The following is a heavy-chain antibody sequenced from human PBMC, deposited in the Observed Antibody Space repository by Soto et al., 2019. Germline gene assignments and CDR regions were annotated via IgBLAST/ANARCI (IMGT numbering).Heavy chain of an antibody. J-gene: IGHJ4*02. V-gene: IGHV1-18*01. CDR2: ISAYNGNT. Sequence: ASVKVSCKASGYTITSYGISWVRQAPGQGLEWMGWISAYNGNTNYAQKLQGRVTMTTDTSTSTAYMELRSLRSDDTAVYYCARVTVTMIVVVTPELFDYWGQGTLVTVSS. CDR1: GYTITSYG. D-gene: IGHD3-22*01. CDR3: ARVTVTMIVVVTPELFDY.